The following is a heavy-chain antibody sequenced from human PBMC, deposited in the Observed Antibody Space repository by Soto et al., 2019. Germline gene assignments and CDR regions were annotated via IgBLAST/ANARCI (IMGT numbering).Heavy chain of an antibody. V-gene: IGHV4-59*01. D-gene: IGHD3-16*01. CDR2: IHYSGRT. CDR1: GGSISGYY. CDR3: ARSSYGGFPFDY. J-gene: IGHJ4*02. Sequence: SETLSLTCSGSGGSISGYYWGWVRQPPGRRLEWSGYIHYSGRTNYNPSVKSRVTISVDTSNNQFSLKLTSVTAADTAMYYCARSSYGGFPFDYWGQGTLVTVSS.